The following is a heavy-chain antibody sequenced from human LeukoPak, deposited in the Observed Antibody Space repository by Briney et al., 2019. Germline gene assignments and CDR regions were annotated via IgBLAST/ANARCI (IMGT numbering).Heavy chain of an antibody. CDR1: GYTFTGYY. D-gene: IGHD3/OR15-3a*01. CDR2: IDPPSGAT. Sequence: ASVKVSCKASGYTFTGYYIHWVRQAPGQGLEWMGWIDPPSGATNYAQKFQDTVTMTRDTSIGTAYMEVRRLKSDDTAVYYCARSGFCTGFYMDFWGQGTLVPVSS. J-gene: IGHJ4*02. V-gene: IGHV1-2*02. CDR3: ARSGFCTGFYMDF.